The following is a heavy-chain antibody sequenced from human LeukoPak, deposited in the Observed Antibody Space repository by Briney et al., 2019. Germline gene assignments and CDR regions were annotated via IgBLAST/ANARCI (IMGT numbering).Heavy chain of an antibody. V-gene: IGHV4-61*02. J-gene: IGHJ4*02. CDR2: IYSSGST. CDR3: ARDISRWNELDS. CDR1: GGSISSSSYY. D-gene: IGHD1-1*01. Sequence: PSETLSLTCTVSGGSISSSSYYWTWIRQPAGKGLEWIGRIYSSGSTDYNPSLKSRVTISVDTTKNRFSLNLSSLTAADTAVYYCARDISRWNELDSWGQGTLVTVSS.